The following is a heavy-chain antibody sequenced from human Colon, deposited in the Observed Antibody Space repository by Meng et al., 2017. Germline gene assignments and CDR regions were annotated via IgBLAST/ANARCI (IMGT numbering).Heavy chain of an antibody. V-gene: IGHV4-34*01. CDR1: GGSFSGYY. CDR3: ARERLSSGWYGGRWFDP. Sequence: QVQLQQWGALLLKPSETLSLTCAVYGGSFSGYYWSWIRQPPGKGLEWIGEINHSGSTNYNPSLKSRVTISVDTSKNQFSLKLSSVTAADTAVYYCARERLSSGWYGGRWFDPWGQGTLVTVSS. CDR2: INHSGST. D-gene: IGHD6-19*01. J-gene: IGHJ5*02.